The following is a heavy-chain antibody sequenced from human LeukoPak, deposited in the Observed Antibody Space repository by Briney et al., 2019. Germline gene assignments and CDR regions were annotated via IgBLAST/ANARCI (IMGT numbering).Heavy chain of an antibody. D-gene: IGHD5-12*01. CDR3: ARDKSIVAMTDALDI. J-gene: IGHJ3*02. CDR1: GGSNSISY. Sequence: SETLSHTRTVSGGSNSISYWSWIWQPPGKGLEWIGYISYSGSTNHNPSLKSRVTISVDTAKNQFSLKLSPVTAADTAVYYCARDKSIVAMTDALDIGGQGRRVTVSS. V-gene: IGHV4-59*01. CDR2: ISYSGST.